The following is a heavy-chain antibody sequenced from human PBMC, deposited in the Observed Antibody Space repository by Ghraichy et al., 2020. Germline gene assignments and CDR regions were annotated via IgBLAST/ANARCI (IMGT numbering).Heavy chain of an antibody. J-gene: IGHJ4*02. D-gene: IGHD2-21*01. CDR3: VRGTSDWRGSDY. Sequence: GESLNISCAASGFSISGYWMHWVRQVVGWGLVWVAEIQGNGSYTRYADSVRGRFHISRDNARNTLYLDMNSLRVEDTAVYYCVRGTSDWRGSDYWGQGTLVTVS. CDR2: IQGNGSYT. CDR1: GFSISGYW. V-gene: IGHV3-74*01.